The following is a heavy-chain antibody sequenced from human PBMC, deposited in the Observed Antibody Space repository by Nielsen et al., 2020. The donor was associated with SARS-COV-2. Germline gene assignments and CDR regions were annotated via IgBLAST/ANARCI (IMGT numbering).Heavy chain of an antibody. CDR1: GFTVSSNY. J-gene: IGHJ6*02. CDR3: AKSSQQAPFDYYYYYGMDV. Sequence: GESLKISCAASGFTVSSNYMSWVRQAPGKGLEWVSVIYSGGSTYYADSVRGRFTISRDNSKNTLYLQMNSLRAEDTAVYYCAKSSQQAPFDYYYYYGMDVWGQGTTVTVSS. D-gene: IGHD6-13*01. V-gene: IGHV3-53*01. CDR2: IYSGGST.